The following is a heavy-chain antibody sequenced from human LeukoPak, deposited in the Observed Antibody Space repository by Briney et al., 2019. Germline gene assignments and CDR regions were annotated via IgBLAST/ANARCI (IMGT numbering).Heavy chain of an antibody. CDR1: GFTFSSYA. J-gene: IGHJ3*02. CDR2: ISYDGSNK. D-gene: IGHD6-19*01. V-gene: IGHV3-30-3*01. CDR3: ARVPRVSGWYLFSDAFDI. Sequence: GGSLRLSCAASGFTFSSYAMHWVRQAPGKGLEWVAVISYDGSNKYYADPVKGRFTISRDNSKNTLYLQMNSLRAEDTAVYYCARVPRVSGWYLFSDAFDIWGQGTMVTVSS.